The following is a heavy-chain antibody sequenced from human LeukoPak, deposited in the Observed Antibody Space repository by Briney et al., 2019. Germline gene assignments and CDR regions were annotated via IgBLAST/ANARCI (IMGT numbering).Heavy chain of an antibody. J-gene: IGHJ5*02. Sequence: ASVKVSCKASGYTFTGYYMHWVRQAPGQGLEWMGWINPNSGGTNYAQKFQGRVTMTRDTSIGTAYMELSSLISDDTAVYFCARGGHVVVVAATFCFDPWGQGTLVTVSS. V-gene: IGHV1-2*02. CDR2: INPNSGGT. CDR3: ARGGHVVVVAATFCFDP. D-gene: IGHD2-15*01. CDR1: GYTFTGYY.